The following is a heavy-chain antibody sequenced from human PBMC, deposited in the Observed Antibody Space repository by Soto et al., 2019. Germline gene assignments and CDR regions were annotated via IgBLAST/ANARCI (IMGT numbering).Heavy chain of an antibody. J-gene: IGHJ5*02. CDR1: GYSFITYW. CDR3: ARLLITMVRGVNPSDGWFDP. V-gene: IGHV5-51*01. Sequence: PGEALKISCKGSGYSFITYWIGWVRQISGKGLEWMAMIYPADSETRYSPSFQGHVTISADKSISTAYLQWSSLKASDTAIYYCARLLITMVRGVNPSDGWFDPWGQGIQVTVSS. CDR2: IYPADSET. D-gene: IGHD3-10*01.